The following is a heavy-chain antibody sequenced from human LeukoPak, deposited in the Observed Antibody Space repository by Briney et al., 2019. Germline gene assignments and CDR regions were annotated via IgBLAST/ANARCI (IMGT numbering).Heavy chain of an antibody. V-gene: IGHV1-69*13. D-gene: IGHD5-12*01. Sequence: ASVKVSCKASGCTFSSYAISWVRQAPGQGLEWMGGIIPIVGTANYAQKFQGRVTITADESTSTAYMELSSLRSEDTAVYYCAREDRGYSGYDTYYFDYWGQGTLVTVSS. CDR2: IIPIVGTA. J-gene: IGHJ4*02. CDR3: AREDRGYSGYDTYYFDY. CDR1: GCTFSSYA.